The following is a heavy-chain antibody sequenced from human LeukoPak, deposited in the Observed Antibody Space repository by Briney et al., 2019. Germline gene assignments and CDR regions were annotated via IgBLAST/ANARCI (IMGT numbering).Heavy chain of an antibody. D-gene: IGHD3-10*01. Sequence: GASVKVSCKASGGTFSSYAISWVRQAPGQGLEWMGGIIPIFGTANYAQKFQGRVTITADESTSTAYMELSSLRSEDTAVYYCARDTTMVRGVIMLNDAFDIWGQGTMVTVSS. CDR2: IIPIFGTA. CDR1: GGTFSSYA. J-gene: IGHJ3*02. CDR3: ARDTTMVRGVIMLNDAFDI. V-gene: IGHV1-69*13.